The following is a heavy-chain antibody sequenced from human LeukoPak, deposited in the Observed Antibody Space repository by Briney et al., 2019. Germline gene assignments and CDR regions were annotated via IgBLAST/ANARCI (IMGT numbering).Heavy chain of an antibody. CDR3: AKEGQRGSYGVYDDYQ. D-gene: IGHD5/OR15-5a*01. CDR1: GFTFSSYA. V-gene: IGHV3-23*01. CDR2: ISGSGGST. Sequence: GGSLRLSCAASGFTFSSYAMSWVRQAPGKGLEWVSAISGSGGSTYYADSVKGRFTISRDNSKNMVYLQMNSLRVEDTAVYYCAKEGQRGSYGVYDDYQWGQGTLVTVSS. J-gene: IGHJ4*02.